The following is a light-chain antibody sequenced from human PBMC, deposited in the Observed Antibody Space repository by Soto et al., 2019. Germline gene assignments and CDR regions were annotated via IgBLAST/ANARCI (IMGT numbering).Light chain of an antibody. Sequence: QSVLTQPPSVSGAPGQGVTISCTGIGADYDVHWYQQLPGTAPKLLIYGNTNRPSGVPDRFSGSKSGTSAYLAITGLQAEDEAVYYCQSYDTSLSGVFGGGTKLTVL. CDR3: QSYDTSLSGV. CDR1: GADYD. J-gene: IGLJ3*02. CDR2: GNT. V-gene: IGLV1-40*01.